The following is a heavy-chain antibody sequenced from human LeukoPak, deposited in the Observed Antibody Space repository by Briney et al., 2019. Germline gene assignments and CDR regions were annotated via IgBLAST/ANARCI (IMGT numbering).Heavy chain of an antibody. D-gene: IGHD4-11*01. CDR2: INTDGSST. CDR3: ARYSNYAGNYYYYYYMDV. J-gene: IGHJ6*03. CDR1: GFTFSSYW. Sequence: PGGSLRLSCAASGFTFSSYWMHWVRHAPGKGLVWVSRINTDGSSTSYADSVKGRFTISRDNAKNTLYLQMNSLRAEDTALYHCARYSNYAGNYYYYYYMDVWGKGTTATVSS. V-gene: IGHV3-74*01.